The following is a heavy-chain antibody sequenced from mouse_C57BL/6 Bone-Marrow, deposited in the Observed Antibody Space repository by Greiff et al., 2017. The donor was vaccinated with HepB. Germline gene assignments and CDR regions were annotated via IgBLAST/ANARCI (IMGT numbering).Heavy chain of an antibody. CDR1: GYTFTSYG. CDR3: ARRPLTDGNYVNYYAMDY. Sequence: QVQLQQSGAELARPGASVKLSCKASGYTFTSYGISWVKQRTGQGLEWIGEIYPRSGNTYYNEKFKGKATLTADKSSSTAYMELRSLTSEDSAVYFCARRPLTDGNYVNYYAMDYWGQGTSVTVSS. D-gene: IGHD2-1*01. J-gene: IGHJ4*01. V-gene: IGHV1-81*01. CDR2: IYPRSGNT.